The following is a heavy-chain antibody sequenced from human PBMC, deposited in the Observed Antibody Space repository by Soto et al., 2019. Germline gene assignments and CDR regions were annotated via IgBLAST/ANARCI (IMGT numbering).Heavy chain of an antibody. D-gene: IGHD3-10*01. J-gene: IGHJ4*02. CDR2: IDYSGST. Sequence: QVQLQESGPGLVKPSQTLSLTCTVSGGSISSGDYYWSWIRQHPGKGLEWIGYIDYSGSTYYNPSLKSRVTISVDTSKNQFSLKLSSVTAADTAVYYCATYGSGSYKPTTFDYWGQGTLVTVSS. CDR3: ATYGSGSYKPTTFDY. V-gene: IGHV4-31*03. CDR1: GGSISSGDYY.